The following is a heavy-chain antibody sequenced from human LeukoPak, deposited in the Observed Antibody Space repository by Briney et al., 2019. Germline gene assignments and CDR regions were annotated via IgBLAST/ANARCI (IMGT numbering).Heavy chain of an antibody. CDR1: GGTFSSYA. CDR2: INPIFGTA. CDR3: ARDSGYSYGFNWFDP. J-gene: IGHJ5*02. D-gene: IGHD5-18*01. Sequence: SVKVSCKASGGTFSSYAISWVRQAPGQGLEWMGRINPIFGTANYAQKFQGRVTITTDESTSTAYMELSSLRSEDTAVYYCARDSGYSYGFNWFDPWGQGTLVTVSS. V-gene: IGHV1-69*05.